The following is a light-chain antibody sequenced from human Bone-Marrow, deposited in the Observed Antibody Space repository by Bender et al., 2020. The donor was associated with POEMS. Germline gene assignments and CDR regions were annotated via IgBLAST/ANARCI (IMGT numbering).Light chain of an antibody. CDR2: GVT. J-gene: IGLJ1*01. CDR3: CSFAGGNSFV. Sequence: QSALTQPPSASGSPGQSVTISCTGTSSDVGAYDSVSWYQQYPGKAPKRLIYGVTIRPSGVPDRFSGSKSGDTASLTISGLQADDEADYYCCSFAGGNSFVFGSGTMVTVL. CDR1: SSDVGAYDS. V-gene: IGLV2-11*01.